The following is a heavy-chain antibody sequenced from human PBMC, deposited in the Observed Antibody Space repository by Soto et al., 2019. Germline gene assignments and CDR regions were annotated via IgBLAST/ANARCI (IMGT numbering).Heavy chain of an antibody. CDR1: GFTFEDYC. Sequence: EVQLVESGGVLVQPGRSMRLSCAVSGFTFEDYCMIWVRKVPGKGLECVSSISRNSGAIDYAASVKGRFTFSRDNAKKSLYLEMNRMRVEDTALYYCVKGARSGWTWYFDRWGRGTLVTVSS. CDR3: VKGARSGWTWYFDR. J-gene: IGHJ2*01. D-gene: IGHD6-19*01. CDR2: ISRNSGAI. V-gene: IGHV3-9*01.